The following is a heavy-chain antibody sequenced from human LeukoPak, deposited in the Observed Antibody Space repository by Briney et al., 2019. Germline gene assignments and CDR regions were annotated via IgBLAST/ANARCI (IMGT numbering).Heavy chain of an antibody. J-gene: IGHJ3*02. D-gene: IGHD4-17*01. CDR3: VRDRAVSPFPPDAFDM. CDR2: ISSDGYNT. Sequence: GGSLRLSCAASGFIFSDYWVHWVRQAPGKGLVWVSRISSDGYNTDYADSVKGRFTISRDNAKNTLYLQMNSLRAEDTAVYYCVRDRAVSPFPPDAFDMWGQGTMVTVAS. CDR1: GFIFSDYW. V-gene: IGHV3-74*01.